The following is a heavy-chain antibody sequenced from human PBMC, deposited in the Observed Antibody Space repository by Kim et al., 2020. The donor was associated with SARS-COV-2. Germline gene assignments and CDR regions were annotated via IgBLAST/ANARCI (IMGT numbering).Heavy chain of an antibody. D-gene: IGHD1-26*01. CDR3: ARGGRALDY. CDR2: MYYSGSS. CDR1: GGSISGYY. V-gene: IGHV4-59*13. J-gene: IGHJ4*02. Sequence: SETLSLTCIVSGGSISGYYWSWIRQPPGKELEWIGNMYYSGSSNCNPSLKSRVTMSVDTSKNQFSLKLNSVTAADTAVYYCARGGRALDYWGQGTLVTVSS.